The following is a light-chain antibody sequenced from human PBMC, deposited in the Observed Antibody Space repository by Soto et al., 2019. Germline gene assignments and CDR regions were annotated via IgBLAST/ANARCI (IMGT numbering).Light chain of an antibody. V-gene: IGKV3-20*01. CDR1: QSFSSSY. CDR3: QQYGETPWT. CDR2: ETS. Sequence: LTQAPGTLSLSLGEGATLSCRASQSFSSSYLAWYQQKPGQAPRLLIYETSSRATGIPDRFSGSGSQTDFTLTISRLEPEDFAVYYCQQYGETPWTFGQGTKVDVK. J-gene: IGKJ1*01.